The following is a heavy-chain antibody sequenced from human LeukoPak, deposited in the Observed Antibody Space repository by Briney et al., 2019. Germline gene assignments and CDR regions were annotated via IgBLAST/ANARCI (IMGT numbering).Heavy chain of an antibody. CDR1: GGSISGSSYA. CDR2: IDYSGTT. J-gene: IGHJ6*04. D-gene: IGHD3-10*01. Sequence: SETLSLTCSVSGGSISGSSYAWGWIRQPPTKGPEWIGNIDYSGTTHYNPSLKSRVTISIDTSKSQFSLKLTSVTAADTAVYYCARGILWFGDDVWGKGTTVTISS. CDR3: ARGILWFGDDV. V-gene: IGHV4-39*07.